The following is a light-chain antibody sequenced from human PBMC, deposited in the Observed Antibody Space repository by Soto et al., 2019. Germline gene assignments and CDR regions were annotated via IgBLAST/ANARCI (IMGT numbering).Light chain of an antibody. V-gene: IGKV3-20*01. Sequence: EIVLTQSPGTLSLSPGDRATLSCRASKSVSNDYLAWYQQKPGQAPRLLIYGASSRATGIPDRFCGSGSGSECSLTISRLDLEDFAVYYCHYYVYSPAMYTFGQGTKLEIK. CDR1: KSVSNDY. CDR3: HYYVYSPAMYT. CDR2: GAS. J-gene: IGKJ2*01.